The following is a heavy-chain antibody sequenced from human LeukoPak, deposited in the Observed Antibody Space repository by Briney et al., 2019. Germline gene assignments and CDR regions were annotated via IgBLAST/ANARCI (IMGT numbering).Heavy chain of an antibody. J-gene: IGHJ4*02. D-gene: IGHD3-10*01. V-gene: IGHV4-39*01. CDR2: IYYSGST. CDR3: ARHVGNSGSGSYLTYFDY. CDR1: AGSISVSSYY. Sequence: SETLSLTCTVSAGSISVSSYYWGWIRQPPGKGLEWIGSIYYSGSTYYNPSLKSRVTISVDTSKNQFSLKLSSVTAADTAVYYCARHVGNSGSGSYLTYFDYWGQGTLVTVSS.